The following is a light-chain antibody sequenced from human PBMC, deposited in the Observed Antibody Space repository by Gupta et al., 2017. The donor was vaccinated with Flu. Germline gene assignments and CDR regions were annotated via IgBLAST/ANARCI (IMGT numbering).Light chain of an antibody. CDR1: QSLVYSDGNTY. CDR3: MKGKHPWT. J-gene: IGKJ2*02. V-gene: IGKV2-30*01. CDR2: EVS. Sequence: DVVMTQFPLSLPVTLGQPASISCRSSQSLVYSDGNTYLNWFQQRPGQSPRRIIYEVSNRDWGVTDRFSGSGEGNDFTLKSSRGEDEDVGVYYGMKGKHPWTFGQGTKMDIK.